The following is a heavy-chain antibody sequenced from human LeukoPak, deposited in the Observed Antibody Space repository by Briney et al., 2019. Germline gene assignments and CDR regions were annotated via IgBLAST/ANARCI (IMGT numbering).Heavy chain of an antibody. D-gene: IGHD6-13*01. Sequence: GGSLRLSCAASGFTFDDYAMHWVRQAPGKGLEWVSLISWDGGSTYYADSVKGRFTISRDNSKNSLYLQMYSLRAEDTALYYCAKDMARYSSSLYMDVWGKGTTVTVSS. J-gene: IGHJ6*04. CDR2: ISWDGGST. CDR1: GFTFDDYA. CDR3: AKDMARYSSSLYMDV. V-gene: IGHV3-43D*04.